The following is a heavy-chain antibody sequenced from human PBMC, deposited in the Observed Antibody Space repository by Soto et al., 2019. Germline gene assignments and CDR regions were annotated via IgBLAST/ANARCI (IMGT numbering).Heavy chain of an antibody. CDR2: IGTAGDT. V-gene: IGHV3-13*01. CDR3: ARGARTDAFDI. J-gene: IGHJ3*02. CDR1: GFTFSSYD. Sequence: GGSLRLSCASSGFTFSSYDMHLVRQATGKGLEWVSAIGTAGDTYYPGSVKGRFTISRENAKNSLYLQMNSLRAGDTAVYYCARGARTDAFDIWGQGTMVTVS.